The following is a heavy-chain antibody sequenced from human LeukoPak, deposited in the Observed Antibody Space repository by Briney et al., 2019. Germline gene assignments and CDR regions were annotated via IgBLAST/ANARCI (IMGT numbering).Heavy chain of an antibody. CDR2: IYHSGST. Sequence: KASETLSLTCAVSGYSISSGYYWGWIRQPPGKGLEWIGSIYHSGSTYYNPSLKSRVTISVDTSKNQSSLKLSSVTAADTAVYYCARDVEDCGGDCYYFDYWGQGTLVTVSS. J-gene: IGHJ4*02. CDR1: GYSISSGYY. D-gene: IGHD2-21*02. V-gene: IGHV4-38-2*02. CDR3: ARDVEDCGGDCYYFDY.